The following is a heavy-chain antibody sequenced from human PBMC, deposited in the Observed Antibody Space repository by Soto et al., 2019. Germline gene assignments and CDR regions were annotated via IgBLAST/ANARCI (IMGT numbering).Heavy chain of an antibody. D-gene: IGHD1-1*01. CDR3: AKARDGYNYYFDY. CDR2: ISGSGGST. CDR1: GFTFSSYA. V-gene: IGHV3-23*01. J-gene: IGHJ4*02. Sequence: AGGSLRLSCAASGFTFSSYAMSWVRQAPGKGLEWVSAISGSGGSTYYADSVKGRFTISRDNSKNTLYLQMNSLRAEDTAVYYCAKARDGYNYYFDYWGQGTLVTVSS.